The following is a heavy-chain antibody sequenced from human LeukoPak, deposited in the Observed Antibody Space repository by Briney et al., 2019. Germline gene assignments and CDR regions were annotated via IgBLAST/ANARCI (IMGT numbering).Heavy chain of an antibody. CDR2: INPNSGGT. CDR1: RYTFTGYY. V-gene: IGHV1-2*02. Sequence: ASVKVSCKASRYTFTGYYMHWVRQAPGQGLEWMGWINPNSGGTNYAQKFQGRVTMTRDTSISTAYMELSRLRSDDTAVYYCARGRRADFGVVIMFVYWGQGTLVTVSS. J-gene: IGHJ4*02. CDR3: ARGRRADFGVVIMFVY. D-gene: IGHD3-3*01.